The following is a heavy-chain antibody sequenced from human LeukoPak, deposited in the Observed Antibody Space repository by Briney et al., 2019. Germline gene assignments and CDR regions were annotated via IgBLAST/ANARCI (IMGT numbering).Heavy chain of an antibody. D-gene: IGHD3-22*01. CDR1: GGSISGYY. CDR3: AREGSSAYAWFDP. J-gene: IGHJ5*02. Sequence: SEPLSLTCSVSGGSISGYYWSWIRQPAGKGLEWLGHIYTSGSTNYNPSLKSRVTMSIDTSKNQFSLKLSSVTAADTAVYYCAREGSSAYAWFDPWGQGTLVTVSS. CDR2: IYTSGST. V-gene: IGHV4-4*07.